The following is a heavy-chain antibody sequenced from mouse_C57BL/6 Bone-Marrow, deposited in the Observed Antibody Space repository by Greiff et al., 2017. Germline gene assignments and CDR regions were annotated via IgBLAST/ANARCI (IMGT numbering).Heavy chain of an antibody. D-gene: IGHD2-5*01. J-gene: IGHJ3*01. Sequence: QVQLKRSGAELARPGASVKLSCKASGYTFTSYGISWVKQRTGQGLEWIGEIYPRSGNTYYNEKFKGKATLTADKSSSTAYMELRSLTSEDSAVYFCARSGSYYSNYLAWFAYWGQGTLVTVSA. CDR1: GYTFTSYG. CDR3: ARSGSYYSNYLAWFAY. V-gene: IGHV1-81*01. CDR2: IYPRSGNT.